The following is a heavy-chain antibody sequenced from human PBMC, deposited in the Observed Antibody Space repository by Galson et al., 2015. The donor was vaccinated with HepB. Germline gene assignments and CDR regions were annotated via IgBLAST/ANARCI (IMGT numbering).Heavy chain of an antibody. D-gene: IGHD2-21*01. V-gene: IGHV4-34*01. J-gene: IGHJ6*03. Sequence: ETLSLTCAVYGGSFSGYYWSWIRQPPGKGLEWIGEINHSGSTNYNPSLKSRVTISVDTSKNKFSLKLSSVSAADTAVYYCARGRSPRHPNSPRNMDVWGKRTTVTVSS. CDR2: INHSGST. CDR1: GGSFSGYY. CDR3: ARGRSPRHPNSPRNMDV.